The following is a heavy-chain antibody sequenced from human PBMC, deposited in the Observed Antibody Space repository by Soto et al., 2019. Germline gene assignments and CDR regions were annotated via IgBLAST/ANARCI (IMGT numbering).Heavy chain of an antibody. V-gene: IGHV1-24*01. CDR1: GYTLTELS. Sequence: GASVKVSCKVSGYTLTELSMHWVRQAPGKGLEWMGGFDPEDGETIYAQKFQGRVTMTEDTSTDTAYMELSSLRSEDTAVYYCATDTCYYDSSGHLFYWFDPWGQGTLVTVSS. CDR2: FDPEDGET. J-gene: IGHJ5*02. CDR3: ATDTCYYDSSGHLFYWFDP. D-gene: IGHD3-22*01.